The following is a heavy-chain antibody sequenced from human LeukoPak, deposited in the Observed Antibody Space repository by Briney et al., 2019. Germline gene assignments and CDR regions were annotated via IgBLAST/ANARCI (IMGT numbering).Heavy chain of an antibody. CDR1: GYSISSGYY. CDR3: ASFGLESHAFDI. D-gene: IGHD3-3*01. V-gene: IGHV4-38-2*02. CDR2: IYHSGST. Sequence: PSETLSLTCTVSGYSISSGYYWGWIRQPPGKGLEWIGSIYHSGSTYYNPSLKSRVTISVDTSKNQFSLKLSSVTAADTAVYYCASFGLESHAFDIWGQGTMVTVSS. J-gene: IGHJ3*02.